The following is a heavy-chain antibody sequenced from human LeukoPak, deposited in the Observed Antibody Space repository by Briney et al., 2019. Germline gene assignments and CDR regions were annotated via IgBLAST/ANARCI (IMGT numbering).Heavy chain of an antibody. Sequence: GGSLRLSCAASGFTFSDYAMGWVRQAPGKGLEWVSGISGTARSAYYTDSVKGRFTVSRENSKKTLYLQMSSLRAEDTAVYYRVKDVLRLNYGYFDLWGRGTLVTVSS. CDR2: ISGTARSA. CDR1: GFTFSDYA. CDR3: VKDVLRLNYGYFDL. J-gene: IGHJ2*01. D-gene: IGHD2-21*01. V-gene: IGHV3-23*01.